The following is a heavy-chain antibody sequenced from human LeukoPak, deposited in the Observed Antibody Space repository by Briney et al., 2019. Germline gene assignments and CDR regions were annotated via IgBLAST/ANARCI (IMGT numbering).Heavy chain of an antibody. CDR2: INQDGSAK. CDR1: GLTLSDYW. J-gene: IGHJ4*02. CDR3: ATSHHTSSGQNFDY. D-gene: IGHD6-25*01. Sequence: GGSLRLSCEASGLTLSDYWMSWVRQAPGKGLEWVATINQDGSAKYYVDSVKGRFTISRDNADSSLYLQMNALRADDTAMYYCATSHHTSSGQNFDYWGQGTLVSVSS. V-gene: IGHV3-7*01.